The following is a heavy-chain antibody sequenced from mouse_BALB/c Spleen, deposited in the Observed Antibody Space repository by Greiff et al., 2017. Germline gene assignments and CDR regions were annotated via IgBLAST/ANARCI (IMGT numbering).Heavy chain of an antibody. D-gene: IGHD1-1*01. V-gene: IGHV2-4-1*01. CDR2: IWSGGST. CDR1: GFSLTSYG. Sequence: VKLQESGPGLVQPSQSLSITCTVSGFSLTSYGVHWVRQSPGKGLEWLGVIWSGGSTDYNAAFISRLSISKDNSKSQVFFKMNSLQADDTAIYYCASYYGSSSYWYFDVWGAGTTVTVSS. CDR3: ASYYGSSSYWYFDV. J-gene: IGHJ1*01.